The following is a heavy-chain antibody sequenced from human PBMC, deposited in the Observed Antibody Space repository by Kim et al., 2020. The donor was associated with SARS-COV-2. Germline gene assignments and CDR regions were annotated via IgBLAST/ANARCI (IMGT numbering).Heavy chain of an antibody. CDR3: AKEDAITGIADY. CDR1: GFTFSNFA. V-gene: IGHV3-23*01. J-gene: IGHJ4*02. Sequence: GGSLRLSCTASGFTFSNFAMSWVRQAPGKGLEWVSAISGSGDNTYYIHSVRGRFTISRDNSKHTLFLYMSSLGVEDTAVYFCAKEDAITGIADYWGQGTLVTVSS. CDR2: ISGSGDNT. D-gene: IGHD1-20*01.